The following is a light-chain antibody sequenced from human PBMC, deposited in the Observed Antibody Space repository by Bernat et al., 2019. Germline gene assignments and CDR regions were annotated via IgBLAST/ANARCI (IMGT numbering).Light chain of an antibody. CDR1: QSLTNTY. J-gene: IGKJ4*01. V-gene: IGKV3-20*01. Sequence: EVVLTQSPGTLSLSPGERVTLSCRASQSLTNTYFAWHQQKPGQAPRLLIYGVSNRATGIPERFSGSGSGTDFTLTISRLEPEDFAMYYCHQYSNLPLTFGGGTKVEIK. CDR3: HQYSNLPLT. CDR2: GVS.